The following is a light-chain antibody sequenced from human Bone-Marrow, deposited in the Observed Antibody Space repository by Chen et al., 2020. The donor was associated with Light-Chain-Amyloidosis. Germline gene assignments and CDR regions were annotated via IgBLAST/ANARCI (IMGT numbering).Light chain of an antibody. V-gene: IGKV1-12*01. Sequence: EIQMTQSPSSVSASVGDTVTITCRASRATGGWVAWFQQTPGEVPKLLISAASTLHSGVPSRFSGRGSGTEFTLTINGLQSEDSATYYSQQANSFPVSFGGGTRVEIQ. CDR3: QQANSFPVS. CDR1: RATGGW. J-gene: IGKJ4*01. CDR2: AAS.